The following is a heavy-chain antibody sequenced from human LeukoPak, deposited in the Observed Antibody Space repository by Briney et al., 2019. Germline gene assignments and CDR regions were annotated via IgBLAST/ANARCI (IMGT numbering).Heavy chain of an antibody. D-gene: IGHD2-2*01. J-gene: IGHJ4*02. CDR1: GFTFSSYA. CDR2: ISYDGSNK. CDR3: ARGDCSSTSCSADY. Sequence: PGRSLRLSCAASGFTFSSYAMHWVRQAPGKGLEWVAVISYDGSNKYYADSVKGRFTISRDNSKNTLYLQMSSLRAEDTAVYYCARGDCSSTSCSADYWGQGTLVTVSS. V-gene: IGHV3-30*04.